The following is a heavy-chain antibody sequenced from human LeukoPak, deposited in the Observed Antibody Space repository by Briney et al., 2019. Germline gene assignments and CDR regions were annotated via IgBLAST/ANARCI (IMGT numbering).Heavy chain of an antibody. CDR1: GFMFHDYA. D-gene: IGHD6-19*01. V-gene: IGHV3-43*02. CDR2: ISGDGGST. Sequence: GGSLRLSCAAPGFMFHDYAIHWVRQAPGKGLEWVSLISGDGGSTFYADSVKGRFTISRDNSKNSLYLQMNSLRSDDTALYYCARESESSGWYDYWGRGTLVTVSS. CDR3: ARESESSGWYDY. J-gene: IGHJ4*02.